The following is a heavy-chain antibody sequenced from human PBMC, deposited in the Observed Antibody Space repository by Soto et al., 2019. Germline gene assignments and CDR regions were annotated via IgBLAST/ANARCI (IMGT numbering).Heavy chain of an antibody. V-gene: IGHV4-34*01. CDR2: INHSGST. J-gene: IGHJ4*02. Sequence: QVQLQQWGAGLLKPSETMSLTCAVYGGSFSGYYWNWIRQPPGKGLAWIGEINHSGSTNYNPSLKIRVTLSVDTSKNQFSLKLSSVTVVDTAVYYCALGWGRIFDYWGQGTLVTVSS. D-gene: IGHD7-27*01. CDR1: GGSFSGYY. CDR3: ALGWGRIFDY.